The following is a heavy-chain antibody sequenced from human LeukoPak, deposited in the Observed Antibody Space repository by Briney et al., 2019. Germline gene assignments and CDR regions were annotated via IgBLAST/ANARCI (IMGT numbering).Heavy chain of an antibody. Sequence: ASVKVSCKASGYTFTSYATHWVRQAPGQRLEWMGWINAGNGNTKYSQKFQGRVTITRDTSASTAYMELSSLRSEDTAVYYCARRVVAAGDYFDYWGQGTLVTVSS. CDR3: ARRVVAAGDYFDY. J-gene: IGHJ4*02. D-gene: IGHD2-15*01. V-gene: IGHV1-3*01. CDR1: GYTFTSYA. CDR2: INAGNGNT.